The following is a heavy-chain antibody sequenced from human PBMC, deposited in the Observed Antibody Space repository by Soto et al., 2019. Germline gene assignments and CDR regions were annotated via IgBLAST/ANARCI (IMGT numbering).Heavy chain of an antibody. CDR1: GFTFSSYA. CDR3: AKDSGYSGYDIPGGAFGI. Sequence: GGSLRLSCAASGFTFSSYAMSWVRQAPGKGLEWVSAISGSGGSTYYADSVKGRFTISRDNSKNTLYLQMNSLRAEDTAVYYCAKDSGYSGYDIPGGAFGIWGQGTMVTVSS. V-gene: IGHV3-23*01. D-gene: IGHD5-12*01. J-gene: IGHJ3*02. CDR2: ISGSGGST.